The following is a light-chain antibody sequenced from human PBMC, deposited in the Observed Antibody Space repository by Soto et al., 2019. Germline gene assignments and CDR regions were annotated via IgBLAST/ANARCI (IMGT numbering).Light chain of an antibody. CDR2: GAS. CDR3: QQYGSSPLT. CDR1: QSRSSY. V-gene: IGKV3-20*01. J-gene: IGKJ4*01. Sequence: EIVLTQSPGTLSLSPGERATLSCRASQSRSSYLAWYQQKPGQAPRLLMYGASSRATGTPDRFSGSGSGTDFTLTISRLEPEDFAVYYCQQYGSSPLTFGGGTKVDIK.